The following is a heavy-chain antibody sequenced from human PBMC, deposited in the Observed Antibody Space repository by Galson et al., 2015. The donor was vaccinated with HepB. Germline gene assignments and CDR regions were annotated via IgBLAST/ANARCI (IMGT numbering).Heavy chain of an antibody. CDR3: TTGINGRSNFDEAFHI. J-gene: IGHJ3*02. D-gene: IGHD1-20*01. V-gene: IGHV3-15*01. Sequence: SLRLSCAASGFTFVDVWITWVRQAPGKGLEWVGRIKSKGAGGTADYAAPVKGRFTISRDDSKDTVYLQMNSLRTEDAAVYHCTTGINGRSNFDEAFHIWGQGTRVTVSS. CDR2: IKSKGAGGTA. CDR1: GFTFVDVW.